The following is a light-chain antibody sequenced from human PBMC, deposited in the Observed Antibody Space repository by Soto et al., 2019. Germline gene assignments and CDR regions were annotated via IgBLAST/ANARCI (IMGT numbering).Light chain of an antibody. Sequence: QSVLTQPPSVSAAPGQKVTISCSGSSSNIGNKYVSWYQQLPGTAPKLLIYENNKRPSGIPDRFSGSKSGTSATLGITGLQTGDEADYYCGTWDSSLSAGVFGTGTKVTVL. CDR1: SSNIGNKY. J-gene: IGLJ1*01. V-gene: IGLV1-51*02. CDR2: ENN. CDR3: GTWDSSLSAGV.